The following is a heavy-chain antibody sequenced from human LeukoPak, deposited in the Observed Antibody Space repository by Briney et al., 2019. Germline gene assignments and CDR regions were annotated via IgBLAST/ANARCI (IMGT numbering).Heavy chain of an antibody. Sequence: ASVKVSCKASGYTFTGYYMHWVRQAPGQGLEWMGWINPNSGGTTYAQKFQGRVTTTRDTSISTAYMELSRLRSDDTAVYYCARNFWSGYYGYYYYGMDVWGQGTTVTVSS. D-gene: IGHD3-3*01. V-gene: IGHV1-2*02. CDR2: INPNSGGT. CDR1: GYTFTGYY. CDR3: ARNFWSGYYGYYYYGMDV. J-gene: IGHJ6*02.